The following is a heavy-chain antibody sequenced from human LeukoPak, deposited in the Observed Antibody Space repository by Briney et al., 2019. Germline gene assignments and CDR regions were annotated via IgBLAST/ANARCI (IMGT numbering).Heavy chain of an antibody. CDR1: EFTFSSYA. D-gene: IGHD3-10*01. J-gene: IGHJ4*02. V-gene: IGHV3-30*04. CDR3: ARELRFGEPNRGHFDL. CDR2: VSFDGRNK. Sequence: PGGSLRLSCAASEFTFSSYAMHWVRQAPGKGLEWVAVVSFDGRNKYYADSVKGRYTIFRDNSKDTVYLQMNSLRTEDTAVYYCARELRFGEPNRGHFDLWGQGTLVTVSS.